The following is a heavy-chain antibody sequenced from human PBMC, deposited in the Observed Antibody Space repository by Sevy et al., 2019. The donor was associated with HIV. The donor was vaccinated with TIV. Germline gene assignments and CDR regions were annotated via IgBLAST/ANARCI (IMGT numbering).Heavy chain of an antibody. J-gene: IGHJ3*02. V-gene: IGHV3-30-3*01. CDR2: VSFDGGSK. D-gene: IGHD3-16*01. CDR3: VRERARSITFDI. CDR1: GFTFNNFP. Sequence: GGSLRLSCEASGFTFNNFPIHWVRQAPGMGLEWVAVVSFDGGSKYYADSVRGRFTVSRDNSKNTVYLQLNSLRAEDTAVYYCVRERARSITFDIWGQWTLVTVSS.